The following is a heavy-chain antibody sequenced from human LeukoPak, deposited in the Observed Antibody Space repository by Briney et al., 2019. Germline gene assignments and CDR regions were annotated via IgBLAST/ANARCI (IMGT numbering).Heavy chain of an antibody. Sequence: SVKVSCKASGGTFSSYAISWVRQAPGQGLEWMGRIIPILGIANYAQKFQGRVTITADKSTSTANMELSSLGSEDTAVYYCARKPDWNAPSGAFDIWGQGTMVTVSS. V-gene: IGHV1-69*04. CDR3: ARKPDWNAPSGAFDI. CDR2: IIPILGIA. D-gene: IGHD1-1*01. CDR1: GGTFSSYA. J-gene: IGHJ3*02.